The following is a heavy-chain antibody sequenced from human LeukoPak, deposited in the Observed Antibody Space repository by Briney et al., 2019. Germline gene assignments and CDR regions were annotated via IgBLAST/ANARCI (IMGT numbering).Heavy chain of an antibody. V-gene: IGHV3-48*03. CDR2: ISSSGSAI. J-gene: IGHJ4*02. Sequence: GGSLRLSCAASGFTFSSSYMHWVRQAPGKGLEGVSYISSSGSAIYYADSVKGRFTISRDNAKNSLYLQMNSLRAEDTAVYYCAREKGRQLGYFDYWGQGTLVTVSS. D-gene: IGHD1-1*01. CDR3: AREKGRQLGYFDY. CDR1: GFTFSSSY.